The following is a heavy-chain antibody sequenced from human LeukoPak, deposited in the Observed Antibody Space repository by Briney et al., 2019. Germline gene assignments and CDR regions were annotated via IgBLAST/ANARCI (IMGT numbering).Heavy chain of an antibody. CDR1: GFTFGDYA. V-gene: IGHV3-23*01. CDR3: AKSGQQLAYNWFDP. Sequence: GGSLRLSCTASGFTFGDYAMSWFRQAPGKGLEWVSAISGSGGTTYYGDSVKGRFTISRDKSKNKLYLQMNSLRAEDTAVYYCAKSGQQLAYNWFDPWGQGTLVTVS. D-gene: IGHD6-13*01. CDR2: ISGSGGTT. J-gene: IGHJ5*02.